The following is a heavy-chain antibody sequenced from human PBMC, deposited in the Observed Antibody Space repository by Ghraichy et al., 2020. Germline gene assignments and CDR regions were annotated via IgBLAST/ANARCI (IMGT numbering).Heavy chain of an antibody. V-gene: IGHV1-69*04. CDR3: ARSDYYDSSGSTQAAFDI. Sequence: SVKVSCKASGGTFSSYAISWVRQAPGQGLEWMGRIIPILGIANYAQKFQGRVTITADKSTSTAYMELSSLRSEDTAVYYCARSDYYDSSGSTQAAFDIWGQGTMVTVSS. J-gene: IGHJ3*02. CDR2: IIPILGIA. CDR1: GGTFSSYA. D-gene: IGHD3-22*01.